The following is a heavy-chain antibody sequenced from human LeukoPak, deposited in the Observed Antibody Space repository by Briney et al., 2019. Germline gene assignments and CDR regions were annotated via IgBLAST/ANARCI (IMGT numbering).Heavy chain of an antibody. CDR2: INPSGGST. V-gene: IGHV1-46*01. J-gene: IGHJ4*02. Sequence: ASVKVSCKASGYTFTSYYMHWVRQAPGQGLEWMGIINPSGGSTSYAQKFQGRVTMTRDTSTSTVYMELSSLRSEDTAVYYCARDTLAARSGQRFDYWGQGTLVTVSS. CDR3: ARDTLAARSGQRFDY. CDR1: GYTFTSYY. D-gene: IGHD6-6*01.